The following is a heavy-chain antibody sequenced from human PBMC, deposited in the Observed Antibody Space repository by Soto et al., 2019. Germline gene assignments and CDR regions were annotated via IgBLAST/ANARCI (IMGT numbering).Heavy chain of an antibody. CDR2: TYYSQNT. CDR3: AKLSSSGWPSDS. CDR1: GGSISSGGYY. D-gene: IGHD6-19*01. J-gene: IGHJ4*02. Sequence: PSETLSLTCTVSGGSISSGGYYWNWLHQHPGKGLESIGYTYYSQNTYYNPSLNSRITISADTSKNQFSLKLSSVTAADTAVYYRAKLSSSGWPSDSWGKGTLVAVSS. V-gene: IGHV4-31*03.